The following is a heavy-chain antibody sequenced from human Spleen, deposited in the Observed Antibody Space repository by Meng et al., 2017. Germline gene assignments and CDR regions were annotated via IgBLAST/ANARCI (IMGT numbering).Heavy chain of an antibody. CDR3: ARVLGGATRIDP. CDR1: GGSFSDYY. Sequence: SETLSLTCVVSGGSFSDYYWSWIRQPPGKGLEWIGEINHSGSTNYNPSLESRATISVDTSQNNLSLKLSSVTAADSAVYYCARVLGGATRIDPWGQGTLVTVSS. V-gene: IGHV4-34*01. D-gene: IGHD1-26*01. J-gene: IGHJ5*02. CDR2: INHSGST.